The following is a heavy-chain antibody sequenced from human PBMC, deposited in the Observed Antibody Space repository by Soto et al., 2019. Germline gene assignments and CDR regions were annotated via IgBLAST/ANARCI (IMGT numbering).Heavy chain of an antibody. D-gene: IGHD3-10*01. Sequence: ASVKVSCKVSGYTLTELSMHWVRQAPGKGLEWMGGFDPEDGETIYAQKFQGRVTMTEDTSTDTAYIELSSLRSEDTAVYYCATDLGYITMVRGVKPTYGMDVWGQGTTVTVSS. V-gene: IGHV1-24*01. CDR1: GYTLTELS. J-gene: IGHJ6*02. CDR2: FDPEDGET. CDR3: ATDLGYITMVRGVKPTYGMDV.